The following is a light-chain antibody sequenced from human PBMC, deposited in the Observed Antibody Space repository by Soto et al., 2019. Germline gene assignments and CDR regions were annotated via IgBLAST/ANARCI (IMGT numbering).Light chain of an antibody. J-gene: IGKJ4*01. V-gene: IGKV1-39*01. CDR3: QQSYSTPPRLT. CDR2: AAS. CDR1: QSISSY. Sequence: DIQMTQSPSSLSASVGDRVTITCRASQSISSYLNWYQQKPGKAPKLLIYAASSLQSGVPSRFSGSGSETDFTLTISSLQAEDVATYYCQQSYSTPPRLTFGGGTKVEIK.